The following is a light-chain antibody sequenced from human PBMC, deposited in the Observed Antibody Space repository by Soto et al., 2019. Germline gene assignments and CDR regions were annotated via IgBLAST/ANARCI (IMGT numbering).Light chain of an antibody. CDR2: GAS. CDR1: QSVSSNY. V-gene: IGKV3-20*01. Sequence: ENVLTQFPGTLSLSPGERATLSCRASQSVSSNYLAWYQQKPGQAPRLLIYGASSRAAGSPDRFRGSGSGTDFTLTISRVEPEDFAVYYCQHFGSSPPWPFGQGTKVEMK. CDR3: QHFGSSPPWP. J-gene: IGKJ1*01.